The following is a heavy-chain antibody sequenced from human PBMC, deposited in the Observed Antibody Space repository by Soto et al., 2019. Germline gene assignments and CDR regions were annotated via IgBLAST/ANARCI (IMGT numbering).Heavy chain of an antibody. V-gene: IGHV1-18*01. D-gene: IGHD3-9*01. CDR1: GYTFTSYG. J-gene: IGHJ4*02. Sequence: QVQLVQSGAEVKKPGASVKVSCKASGYTFTSYGISWVRQAPGQGLEWMGWISAYNGNTNYAQKLQGRVTMTTDTSTSTAYMKLRSLRSDDTAVYYCARVPYYDILTGTTYYFDYWGQGTLVTVSS. CDR3: ARVPYYDILTGTTYYFDY. CDR2: ISAYNGNT.